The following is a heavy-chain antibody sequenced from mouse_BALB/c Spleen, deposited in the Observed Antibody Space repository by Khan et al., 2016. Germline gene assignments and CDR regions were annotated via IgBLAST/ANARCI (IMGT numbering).Heavy chain of an antibody. D-gene: IGHD1-1*01. J-gene: IGHJ2*01. CDR1: GFSLTSYG. CDR2: IWSGGST. V-gene: IGHV2-2*02. Sequence: QVQLKESGPGLVQPSQSLSITCTVSGFSLTSYGVHWVRQSPGKGLEWLGVIWSGGSTDYNPAFISRLSISKGNSKSQVFFKMNSLQANDTAIYYCSRNPYGSTYFDYWGQGTTLTVSS. CDR3: SRNPYGSTYFDY.